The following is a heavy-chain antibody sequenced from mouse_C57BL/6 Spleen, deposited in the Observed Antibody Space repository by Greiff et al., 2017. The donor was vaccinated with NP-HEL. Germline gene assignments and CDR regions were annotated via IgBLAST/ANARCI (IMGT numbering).Heavy chain of an antibody. CDR1: GYTFTDYE. CDR3: TRFHHYGAAY. J-gene: IGHJ3*01. Sequence: QVQLQQSGAELVRPGASVTLSCKASGYTFTDYEMHWVKQTPVHGLEWIGAIDPETGGPAYNQKFKGKAILTADKSSSTAYMVLRSLTSEDSAVYYCTRFHHYGAAYWGQGTLVTVSA. CDR2: IDPETGGP. V-gene: IGHV1-15*01. D-gene: IGHD1-2*01.